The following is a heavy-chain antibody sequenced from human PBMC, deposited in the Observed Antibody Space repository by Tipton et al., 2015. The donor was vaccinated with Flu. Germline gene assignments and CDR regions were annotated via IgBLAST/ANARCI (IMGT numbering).Heavy chain of an antibody. CDR2: IYYSGST. D-gene: IGHD3-10*01. Sequence: TLSLTCTVSGGSISSYYWSWIRQPPGKGLEWIGHIYYSGSTNYNPSLKSRVTISVDTSKNQFSLKLSSVTAADTAVYYRAVGYYFDYWGQGTLVTVSS. J-gene: IGHJ4*02. CDR1: GGSISSYY. V-gene: IGHV4-59*01. CDR3: AVGYYFDY.